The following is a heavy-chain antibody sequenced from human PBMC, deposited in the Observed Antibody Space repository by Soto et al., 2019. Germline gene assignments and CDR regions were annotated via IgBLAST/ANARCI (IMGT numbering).Heavy chain of an antibody. Sequence: ASVKVSCKTSGYTFTGHYIHWVRQAPQQGPEWMGEIGPESGATRYAQKFRGRVTMTMDTSITTVYMELKNLSPDDTAVYYCGRGRSGQIVIFYWGQGTPVTVSS. J-gene: IGHJ4*02. CDR1: GYTFTGHY. V-gene: IGHV1-2*02. D-gene: IGHD1-26*01. CDR3: GRGRSGQIVIFY. CDR2: IGPESGAT.